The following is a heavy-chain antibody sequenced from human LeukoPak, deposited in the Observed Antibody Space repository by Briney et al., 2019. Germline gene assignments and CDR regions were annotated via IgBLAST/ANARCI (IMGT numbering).Heavy chain of an antibody. Sequence: GGSLSLSCAASTFTLSNYSMALVRQAPGKVLEWISYISSSSRTIYYADSVKGRFTISRDNAKNSLSVQMTTLRAEDTAVYYCARLFWNGYYPISFDHYYGMDVWGQGTTVTVSS. CDR1: TFTLSNYS. J-gene: IGHJ6*02. D-gene: IGHD3-3*01. CDR2: ISSSSRTI. CDR3: ARLFWNGYYPISFDHYYGMDV. V-gene: IGHV3-48*01.